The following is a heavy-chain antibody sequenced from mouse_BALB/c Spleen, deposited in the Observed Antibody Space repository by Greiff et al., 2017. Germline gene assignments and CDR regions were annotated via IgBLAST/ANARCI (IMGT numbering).Heavy chain of an antibody. CDR2: IDPANGNT. CDR1: GFNIKDTY. Sequence: EVQLLQSGAELVKPGASVKLSCTASGFNIKDTYMHWVKQRPEQGLEWIGRIDPANGNTKYDPKFQGKATITADTSSNTAYLQLSSLTSEDTAVYYCAREGRYDGAWTDVWGAGTTVTVAS. V-gene: IGHV14-3*02. D-gene: IGHD2-14*01. CDR3: AREGRYDGAWTDV. J-gene: IGHJ1*01.